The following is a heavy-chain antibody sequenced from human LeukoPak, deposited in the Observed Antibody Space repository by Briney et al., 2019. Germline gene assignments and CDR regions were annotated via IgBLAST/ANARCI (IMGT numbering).Heavy chain of an antibody. J-gene: IGHJ4*02. Sequence: PGGSLRPSCSASGFSFSDLAMHWVRQAPGKRLEYVSFIGKDGDTTYYADSVKGRFTISRDNSRNTLYLLMNSLTAEYTALYYCVRDLWGFDYWGQGTLVTVSS. V-gene: IGHV3-64D*08. CDR1: GFSFSDLA. D-gene: IGHD3-10*01. CDR2: IGKDGDTT. CDR3: VRDLWGFDY.